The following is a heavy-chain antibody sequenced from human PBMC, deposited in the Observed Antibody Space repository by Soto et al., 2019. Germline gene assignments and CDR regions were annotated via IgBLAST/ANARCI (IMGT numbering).Heavy chain of an antibody. Sequence: ASVKVSCKASGYTSSGYNMQRMPQSLGQGLEWTGGINPNNGGTNYAQKFQGRVTMNRAPSTSTAYMALFRLRSDDTAVYYCARSGSSMLWARRYYYHGKDFLGQGTAVTV. D-gene: IGHD2-2*01. V-gene: IGHV1-2*02. CDR1: GYTSSGYN. CDR2: INPNNGGT. J-gene: IGHJ6*02. CDR3: ARSGSSMLWARRYYYHGKDF.